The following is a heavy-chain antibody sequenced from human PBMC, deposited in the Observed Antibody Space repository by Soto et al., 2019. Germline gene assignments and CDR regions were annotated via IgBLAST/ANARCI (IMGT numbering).Heavy chain of an antibody. Sequence: QVPLVQSGAEVKKPGASVKVSCKASGYTFTSYGIGWVRQAPGQGLEWMGWISAYNGNTNYAQKFQGRVTMTTDTTTSTAYMDLRSLRSDDTAVYYCARDGPTVTPFDYWGQGTLVTVSS. CDR2: ISAYNGNT. D-gene: IGHD4-17*01. CDR3: ARDGPTVTPFDY. J-gene: IGHJ4*02. V-gene: IGHV1-18*01. CDR1: GYTFTSYG.